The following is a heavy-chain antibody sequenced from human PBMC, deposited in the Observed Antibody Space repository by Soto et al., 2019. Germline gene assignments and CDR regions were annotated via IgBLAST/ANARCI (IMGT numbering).Heavy chain of an antibody. D-gene: IGHD2-15*01. CDR1: GGTFSSFT. CDR2: ITPILGTA. J-gene: IGHJ4*02. CDR3: ARGPLGLLDY. Sequence: QVQLVQSGAEVKRPGSSVKVSCEASGGTFSSFTITWVRQAPGQGLEWMGRITPILGTADYAQKFQGRVTITADKSTSTAYMELNSLRSEDTAVYYCARGPLGLLDYWGQGTLVTVSS. V-gene: IGHV1-69*08.